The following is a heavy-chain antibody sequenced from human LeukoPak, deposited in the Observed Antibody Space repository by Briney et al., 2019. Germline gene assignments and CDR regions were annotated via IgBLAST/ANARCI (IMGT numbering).Heavy chain of an antibody. Sequence: ASVKVSCKASGYTFTSYGISWVRQAPGQGLEWMGWISAYNGNTNYAQKLRGRVTMTTDTTTSTAYMELRSLRSDDTAVYYCARGPSPGRGYSSSSKPTDYWGQGTLVTVSS. CDR3: ARGPSPGRGYSSSSKPTDY. V-gene: IGHV1-18*01. CDR2: ISAYNGNT. CDR1: GYTFTSYG. D-gene: IGHD6-13*01. J-gene: IGHJ4*02.